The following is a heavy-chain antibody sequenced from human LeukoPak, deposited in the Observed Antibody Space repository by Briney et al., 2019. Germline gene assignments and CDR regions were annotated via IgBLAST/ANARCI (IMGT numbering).Heavy chain of an antibody. D-gene: IGHD3-10*01. CDR2: ISSSSSYI. CDR1: GFTFRSYG. Sequence: GGSLRLSCVASGFTFRSYGIHWVRQAPGKGLEWVSSISSSSSYIYYADSVKGRFTISRDNAKNSLYLQMNSLRAEDTAVYYCARDFPWFGELLLASWGQGTLVTVSS. J-gene: IGHJ4*02. V-gene: IGHV3-21*01. CDR3: ARDFPWFGELLLAS.